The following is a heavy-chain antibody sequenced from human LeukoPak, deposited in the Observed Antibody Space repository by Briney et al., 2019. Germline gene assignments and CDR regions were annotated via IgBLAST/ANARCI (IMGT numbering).Heavy chain of an antibody. Sequence: SETLSLTCTVSGGSISSYYWSWIRQPPGKGLEWIGCIYCSGNTNNSPSLKSRVTISVDTSKNQFSLSLTSVTAADTAVYYCVRHRTRTTADYWGQGTLVTVSS. D-gene: IGHD1-7*01. V-gene: IGHV4-59*08. CDR2: IYCSGNT. CDR1: GGSISSYY. J-gene: IGHJ4*02. CDR3: VRHRTRTTADY.